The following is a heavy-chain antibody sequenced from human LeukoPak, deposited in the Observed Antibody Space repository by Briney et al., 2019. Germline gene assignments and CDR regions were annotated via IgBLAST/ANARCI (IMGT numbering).Heavy chain of an antibody. CDR3: ARDVGYCGGGGNCHNYDY. D-gene: IGHD2-15*01. Sequence: SGTLSLTCAVSGGSISSSNWWSWVRQPPGKGLEWIGEIYHSGRTNYNPSLNSRVTISVDKSKNQFSLRLSSVTAADTAVYYCARDVGYCGGGGNCHNYDYWGQGTLVTVSS. J-gene: IGHJ4*02. CDR1: GGSISSSNW. CDR2: IYHSGRT. V-gene: IGHV4-4*02.